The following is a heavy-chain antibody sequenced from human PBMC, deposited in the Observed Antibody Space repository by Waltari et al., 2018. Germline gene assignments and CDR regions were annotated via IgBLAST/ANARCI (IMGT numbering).Heavy chain of an antibody. CDR3: WLSSPDSYYYYYYYMDV. V-gene: IGHV3-30*02. Sequence: QVQLVESGGGVVQPGGSLRLSCAASGFTFSSYGMHWVRQAPGKGLEWVAFIRYDGSNKYYADSVKGRFTISRDNSKNTLYLQMNSLRAEDTAVYYCWLSSPDSYYYYYYYMDVWGKGTTVTISS. D-gene: IGHD5-12*01. CDR2: IRYDGSNK. J-gene: IGHJ6*03. CDR1: GFTFSSYG.